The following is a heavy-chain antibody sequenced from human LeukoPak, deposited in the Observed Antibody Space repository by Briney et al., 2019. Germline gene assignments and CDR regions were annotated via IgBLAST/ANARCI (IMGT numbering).Heavy chain of an antibody. CDR3: ARVVAAAGTLYWFDP. D-gene: IGHD6-13*01. CDR1: GFTFSSCA. J-gene: IGHJ5*02. CDR2: ISGSGGST. Sequence: PGGSLRLSCAASGFTFSSCAMSWVRQAPGKGLEWVRQAPGKGLEWVSAISGSGGSTYYADSVKGRFTISRDNPRNTLYLQMNSLRAEDTAVYYCARVVAAAGTLYWFDPWGQGTLVTVSS. V-gene: IGHV3-23*01.